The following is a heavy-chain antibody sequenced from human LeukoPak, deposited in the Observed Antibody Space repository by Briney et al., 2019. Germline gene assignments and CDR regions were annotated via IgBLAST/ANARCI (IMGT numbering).Heavy chain of an antibody. CDR1: GGSISSGGYY. D-gene: IGHD6-6*01. Sequence: SETLSLTCTVSGGSISSGGYYWSWLRQHPGKGLEWIGYIYYSGSTYYNPSLKSRVTISVDTSKNQFSLKLSSVTAADTAVYYCARVSSSSSAFDIWGQGTMVTVSS. J-gene: IGHJ3*02. CDR2: IYYSGST. CDR3: ARVSSSSSAFDI. V-gene: IGHV4-31*03.